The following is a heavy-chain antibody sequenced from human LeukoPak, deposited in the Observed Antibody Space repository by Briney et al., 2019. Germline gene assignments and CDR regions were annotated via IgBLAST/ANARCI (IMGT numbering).Heavy chain of an antibody. D-gene: IGHD7-27*01. CDR3: ARQVHWAYWYFDL. V-gene: IGHV4-61*01. Sequence: PSETLSLTCTVSGGSISSGSYYWSCILQPPGKGLEWIGYIYYSGSTNYNPSLKSRVTISVDTSKNQFSLKLSSVTAADTAVYYCARQVHWAYWYFDLWGRGTLVTVSS. J-gene: IGHJ2*01. CDR1: GGSISSGSYY. CDR2: IYYSGST.